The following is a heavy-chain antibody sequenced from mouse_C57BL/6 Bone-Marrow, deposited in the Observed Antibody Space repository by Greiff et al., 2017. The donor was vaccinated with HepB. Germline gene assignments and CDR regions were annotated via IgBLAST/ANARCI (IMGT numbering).Heavy chain of an antibody. CDR1: GYTFTSYW. V-gene: IGHV1-69*01. D-gene: IGHD2-3*01. CDR3: ARGWSAY. CDR2: IDPSDSYT. Sequence: QVQLQQPGAELVMPGASVKLSCKASGYTFTSYWMHWVKQRPGQGLEWIGEIDPSDSYTNYNQKFKGKATLTVGKTSSTAYMQRSSLTSEDSAVYYCARGWSAYWGQGTLVTVSA. J-gene: IGHJ3*01.